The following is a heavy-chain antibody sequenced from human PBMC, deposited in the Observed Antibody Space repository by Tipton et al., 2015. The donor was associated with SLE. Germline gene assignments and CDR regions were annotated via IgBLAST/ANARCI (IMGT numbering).Heavy chain of an antibody. Sequence: TLSLTCTVSGGSISSSSYYWGWVRQPPGKGLEWIGYIYYSGSTYYNPSLKSRVTISVDTSKNQFSLKLSSVTAADTAVYYCARGGYDFWSGYLGYFDYWGQGTLVTVSS. CDR3: ARGGYDFWSGYLGYFDY. V-gene: IGHV4-61*05. CDR1: GGSISSSSYY. D-gene: IGHD3-3*01. CDR2: IYYSGST. J-gene: IGHJ4*02.